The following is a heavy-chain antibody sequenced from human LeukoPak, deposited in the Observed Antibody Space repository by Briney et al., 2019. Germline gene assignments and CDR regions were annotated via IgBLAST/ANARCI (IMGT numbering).Heavy chain of an antibody. CDR2: IYYSGST. CDR3: ASSGTAMVPETYWDFDL. CDR1: GYSISSGYY. Sequence: PSETLSLTCAVSGYSISSGYYGGWIRQPPGKGLEWIGSIYYSGSTYYNPSLKSRVTISVDTSKNQFSPKLSSVTAADTAVYYCASSGTAMVPETYWDFDLWGRGTLVTVSS. V-gene: IGHV4-38-2*01. J-gene: IGHJ2*01. D-gene: IGHD5-18*01.